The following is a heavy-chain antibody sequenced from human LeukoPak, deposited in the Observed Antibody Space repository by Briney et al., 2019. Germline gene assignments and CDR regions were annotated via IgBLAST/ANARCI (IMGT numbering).Heavy chain of an antibody. CDR1: GFTFDDYA. V-gene: IGHV3-43D*03. Sequence: PGGSLRLSCAASGFTFDDYAMHWVRQAPGKGLEWVSLISWDGGSTYYADSVKGRFTISRDNSKNSLYLQMNSLRAEDTALYYCAKAIVDIVSSSYMDVWGKGTTVTVSS. CDR2: ISWDGGST. CDR3: AKAIVDIVSSSYMDV. D-gene: IGHD5/OR15-5a*01. J-gene: IGHJ6*03.